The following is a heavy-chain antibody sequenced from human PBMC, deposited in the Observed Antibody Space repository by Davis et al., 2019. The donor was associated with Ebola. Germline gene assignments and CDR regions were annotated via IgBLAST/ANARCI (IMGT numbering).Heavy chain of an antibody. V-gene: IGHV3-74*01. CDR1: GFTFSSYW. Sequence: HTGGSLRLSCAASGFTFSSYWMHWVRQAPGKGLVWVSRINSDGSTTSYADSVKGRFTISRDNAKNTLYLQKNSLRVEDTAVYYCAREMATTNDAFYIWGQGTMVSVSS. CDR2: INSDGSTT. J-gene: IGHJ3*02. D-gene: IGHD5-24*01. CDR3: AREMATTNDAFYI.